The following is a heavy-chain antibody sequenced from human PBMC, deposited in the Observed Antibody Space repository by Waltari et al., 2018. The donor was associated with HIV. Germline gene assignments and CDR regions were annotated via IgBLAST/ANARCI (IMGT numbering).Heavy chain of an antibody. CDR1: GFTVSSNY. CDR3: ARDRGVTTVTTYYYYYGMDV. J-gene: IGHJ6*02. CDR2: IYSGGST. Sequence: EVQLVVTGGGLIQPGGSLRLSCAASGFTVSSNYISWVRQAPGKGRGWVSVIYSGGSTYYADSVKGRFTISRDNSKNTLYLQMNSLRAEDTAVYYCARDRGVTTVTTYYYYYGMDVWGQGTTVTVSS. V-gene: IGHV3-53*02. D-gene: IGHD4-17*01.